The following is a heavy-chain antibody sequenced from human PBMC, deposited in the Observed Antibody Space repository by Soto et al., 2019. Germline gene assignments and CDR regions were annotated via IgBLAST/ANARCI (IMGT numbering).Heavy chain of an antibody. CDR1: GYTFTSYY. CDR2: INPSGGST. Sequence: QVQMVQSGAEVKKPGASVKVSCKASGYTFTSYYMHWVRQAPGQGLEWMGIINPSGGSTTYAQKFQSRVTRTRDTSTSTIYIELRSLRFEDTAVYYCARDGDFWRWDYWGQGTQVTVSS. J-gene: IGHJ4*02. D-gene: IGHD3-3*01. CDR3: ARDGDFWRWDY. V-gene: IGHV1-46*01.